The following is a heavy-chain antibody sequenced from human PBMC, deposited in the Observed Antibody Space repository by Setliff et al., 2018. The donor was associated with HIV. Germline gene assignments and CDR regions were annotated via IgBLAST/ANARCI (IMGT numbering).Heavy chain of an antibody. CDR3: ARQVGNKVLFDS. V-gene: IGHV4-59*01. J-gene: IGHJ4*02. CDR1: GDSISSYY. Sequence: PSETLSLTCTVSGDSISSYYWSWIRQPPGKGLEWIGYIYYSGSTNYNPSLKSRVTISVDTSKNRLSLKLSSVTAADTAVYYCARQVGNKVLFDSWGQGTLVTVSS. CDR2: IYYSGST. D-gene: IGHD7-27*01.